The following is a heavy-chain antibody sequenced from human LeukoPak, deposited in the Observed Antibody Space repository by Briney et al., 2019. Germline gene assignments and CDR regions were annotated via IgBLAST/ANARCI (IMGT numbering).Heavy chain of an antibody. D-gene: IGHD3-22*01. Sequence: ASVKVSCKASGYTFTAYYMHWVRRAPGQGLEWMGWINPNSGGTNYAQKFQGRVTMTRDTSISTAYMELSRLRSDDTAVYYCASDYYYDSSGYYYFDYWGQGTLVTVSS. CDR1: GYTFTAYY. CDR2: INPNSGGT. CDR3: ASDYYYDSSGYYYFDY. J-gene: IGHJ4*02. V-gene: IGHV1-2*02.